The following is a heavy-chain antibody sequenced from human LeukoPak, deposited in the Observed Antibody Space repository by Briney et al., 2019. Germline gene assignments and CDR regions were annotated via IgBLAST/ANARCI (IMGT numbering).Heavy chain of an antibody. Sequence: SETLSLTCSVSVVSMNGYYWSWLRQSAGNRLEWIGHVDSSGNTNYNPSLESRVTMSVDTSKNQFSLKLSSVTAADTAVYYCARQPAPYSSGWYDGFDIWGQGTMVTVSA. CDR2: VDSSGNT. CDR3: ARQPAPYSSGWYDGFDI. V-gene: IGHV4-4*07. D-gene: IGHD6-19*01. J-gene: IGHJ3*02. CDR1: VVSMNGYY.